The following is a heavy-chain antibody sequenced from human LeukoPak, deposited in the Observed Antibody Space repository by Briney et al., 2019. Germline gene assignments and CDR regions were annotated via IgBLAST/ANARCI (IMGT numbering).Heavy chain of an antibody. V-gene: IGHV3-30*18. D-gene: IGHD2-2*01. CDR2: ISYDGTNK. J-gene: IGHJ6*02. CDR3: AKDRGCSSTSCYAYYYYYGMDV. Sequence: PGGSLRLSCAASGFTFSDNILDWVRQAPGKRLQWVAVISYDGTNKYYADSVKGRFTISRDNSKNTLYLQMNSLRAEDTAVYYCAKDRGCSSTSCYAYYYYYGMDVWGQGTTVTVSS. CDR1: GFTFSDNI.